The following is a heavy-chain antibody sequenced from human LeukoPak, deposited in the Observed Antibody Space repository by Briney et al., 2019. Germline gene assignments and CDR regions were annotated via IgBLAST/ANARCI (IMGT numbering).Heavy chain of an antibody. Sequence: GGSLRLSCVASGLTFSSHAMTWVRQTPGKGLEWVSGITGSGGTTYHADPVKGRFTISKDNSKNTLYLQMNNLRAEDTAVYYCASRPASETYFAVFDYWGQGTLVTVSS. J-gene: IGHJ4*02. V-gene: IGHV3-23*01. D-gene: IGHD1-26*01. CDR2: ITGSGGTT. CDR3: ASRPASETYFAVFDY. CDR1: GLTFSSHA.